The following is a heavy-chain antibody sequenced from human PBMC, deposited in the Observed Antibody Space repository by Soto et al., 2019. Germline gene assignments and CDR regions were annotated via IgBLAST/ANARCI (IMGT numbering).Heavy chain of an antibody. CDR3: AGTSSLDY. J-gene: IGHJ4*02. V-gene: IGHV3-66*01. CDR2: IYSGGST. Sequence: EVQLVESGGDLVQPGGSLTLSCAASGFTVSSNYMTWVRQAPGKGLEWVSLIYSGGSTYYADSVKGRFTISRDNSKNTLYLQMNRLRAEDTAVYYCAGTSSLDYWGQGTLVTVSS. CDR1: GFTVSSNY. D-gene: IGHD3-10*01.